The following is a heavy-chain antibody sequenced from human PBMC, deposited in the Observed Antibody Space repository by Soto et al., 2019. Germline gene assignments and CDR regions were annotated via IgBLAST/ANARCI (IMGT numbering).Heavy chain of an antibody. J-gene: IGHJ6*02. V-gene: IGHV3-23*01. Sequence: GGSLRLSCAASGFTFSSYAMSWVRQAPGKGLEWVSAISGSGGSTYYADSVKGRFTISRDNSKNTLYLQMNSLRAEDTAVYYCAKHDYSNHRITYYYYGMDVWGQGTTVTVSS. CDR1: GFTFSSYA. D-gene: IGHD4-4*01. CDR2: ISGSGGST. CDR3: AKHDYSNHRITYYYYGMDV.